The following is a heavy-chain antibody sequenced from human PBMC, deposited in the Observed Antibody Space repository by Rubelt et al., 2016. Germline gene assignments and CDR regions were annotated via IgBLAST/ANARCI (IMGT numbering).Heavy chain of an antibody. Sequence: QVQLVQSGAEVKKPGASVKVSCKASGYTFTSYGISWVRQAPGQGLEWMGWISAYNGNTNYDRKVQGRVPVTTVTAMRPALMELRSRRSGDTAVYYCARGPSYNWNYSDYWGQGTLVTVSS. CDR2: ISAYNGNT. CDR3: ARGPSYNWNYSDY. D-gene: IGHD1-20*01. V-gene: IGHV1-18*01. CDR1: GYTFTSYG. J-gene: IGHJ4*02.